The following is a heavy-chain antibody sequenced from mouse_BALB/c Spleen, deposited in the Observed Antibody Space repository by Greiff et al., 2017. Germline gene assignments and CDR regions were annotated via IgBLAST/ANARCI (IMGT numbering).Heavy chain of an antibody. CDR2: ISDGGSYT. Sequence: EVMLVESGGVLVKPGGSLKLSCAASGFTFSDYYMYWVRQTPEKRLEWVATISDGGSYTYYPDSVKGRFTISRDNAKNNLYLQMSSLKSEDTAMYYCAREGIDYWGQGTTLTVSS. CDR1: GFTFSDYY. V-gene: IGHV5-4*02. CDR3: AREGIDY. J-gene: IGHJ2*01. D-gene: IGHD2-14*01.